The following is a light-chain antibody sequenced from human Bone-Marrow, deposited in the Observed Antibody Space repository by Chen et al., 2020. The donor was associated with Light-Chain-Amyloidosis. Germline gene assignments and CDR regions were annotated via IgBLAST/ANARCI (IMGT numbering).Light chain of an antibody. V-gene: IGKV1-27*01. CDR3: QKYNNAPRIT. Sequence: DIQMTQSPSSLSASVGDRVTITCRASQGIANYLAWYQQKPGKVPKLLIYGASTLQSGVPSRFSGSGSGTDFTLTISSLQPEDVATYYCQKYNNAPRITFGQGTRLEI. CDR2: GAS. J-gene: IGKJ5*01. CDR1: QGIANY.